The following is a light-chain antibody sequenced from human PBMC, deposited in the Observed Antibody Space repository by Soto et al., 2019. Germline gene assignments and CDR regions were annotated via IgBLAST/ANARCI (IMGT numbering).Light chain of an antibody. J-gene: IGLJ1*01. V-gene: IGLV1-47*01. CDR2: KNS. Sequence: QSVLTQPPSASGTPGQRVTISCSGSSSNIGSNSVYWYQQLPGTAPKLLIFKNSQRPSGVPDRFSGSKSGTSASLAVSGLRSGDEADYYCAAWDDRLSALYVFGTGTKVTVL. CDR1: SSNIGSNS. CDR3: AAWDDRLSALYV.